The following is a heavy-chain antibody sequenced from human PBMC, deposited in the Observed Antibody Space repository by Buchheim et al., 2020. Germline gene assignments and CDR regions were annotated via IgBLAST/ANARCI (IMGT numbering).Heavy chain of an antibody. CDR2: ISYDGSNK. CDR3: ARTGYGDFYYYYGMDV. D-gene: IGHD4-17*01. J-gene: IGHJ6*02. V-gene: IGHV3-30*03. CDR1: GFTFSSYG. Sequence: QVQLVESGGGVVQPGRSLRLSCAASGFTFSSYGMHWVRQAPGKGLEWVAVISYDGSNKYYADSVKGRFTISRDSSKNTLYLQMNSLRAEDTAVYYCARTGYGDFYYYYGMDVWGQGTT.